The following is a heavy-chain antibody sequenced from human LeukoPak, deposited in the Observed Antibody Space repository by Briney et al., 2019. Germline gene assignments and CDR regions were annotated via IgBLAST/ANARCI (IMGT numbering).Heavy chain of an antibody. Sequence: SETLSLTCAAYGGSFSGYYWSWIRQPPGKGLEWIGEINHSGSTNYNPSLKSRVTISVDTSKNQFSLKLSSVTAADTAVYYCARGLVSRSDYWGQGTLVTVSS. V-gene: IGHV4-34*01. CDR3: ARGLVSRSDY. CDR2: INHSGST. D-gene: IGHD1-14*01. J-gene: IGHJ4*02. CDR1: GGSFSGYY.